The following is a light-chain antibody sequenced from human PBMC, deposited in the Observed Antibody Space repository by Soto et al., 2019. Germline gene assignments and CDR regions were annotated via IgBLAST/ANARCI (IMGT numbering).Light chain of an antibody. CDR3: QQRSSWPST. Sequence: EIVLTQSPATLSLSPGERATLSCRSSQSISNFLAWYQQKPGQAPGLLISAVSIRTTGIPARFSCSGSWTDFILIIISLEPEDFPVYYFQQRSSWPSTFGGGTKVEI. CDR1: QSISNF. CDR2: AVS. J-gene: IGKJ4*01. V-gene: IGKV3-11*01.